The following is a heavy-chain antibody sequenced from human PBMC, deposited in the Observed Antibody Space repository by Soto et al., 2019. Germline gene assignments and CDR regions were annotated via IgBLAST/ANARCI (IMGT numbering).Heavy chain of an antibody. D-gene: IGHD2-8*01. V-gene: IGHV1-46*01. CDR1: GYTFTHYY. CDR2: INPSGGST. J-gene: IGHJ4*02. CDR3: ARPHFPGCINGVCYPCDH. Sequence: QVQLVQSGAEVKKPGASVKVSCKASGYTFTHYYMHWVRQAPGQGLEWMGMINPSGGSTSYAQNFQDRLTMTRDTSTSTVYMELSSLRSEDTAVYYCARPHFPGCINGVCYPCDHWGQGTLVTVSS.